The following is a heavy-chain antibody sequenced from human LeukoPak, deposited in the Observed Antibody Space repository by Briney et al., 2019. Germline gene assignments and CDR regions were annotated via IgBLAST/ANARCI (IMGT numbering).Heavy chain of an antibody. CDR2: IYHSGST. J-gene: IGHJ5*02. CDR1: GASISSSNW. V-gene: IGHV4-4*02. D-gene: IGHD3-10*01. CDR3: ARAGTMVRGVINL. Sequence: SGTLSLTCADSGASISSSNWWSWVRQPPGKGLEWIGEIYHSGSTNYNPSLKSRVTISVDKSKNQFSLKLSSVTAADTAVYYCARAGTMVRGVINLWGQGTLVTVSS.